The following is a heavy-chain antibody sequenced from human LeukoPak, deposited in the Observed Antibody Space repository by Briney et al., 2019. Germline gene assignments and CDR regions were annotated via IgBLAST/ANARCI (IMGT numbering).Heavy chain of an antibody. CDR2: IYYSGST. V-gene: IGHV4-31*03. CDR1: GGSISSGVYY. Sequence: SQTLSLTCTVSGGSISSGVYYWSWIRQHPGKGLEWIGYIYYSGSTYYNPSLKSRVTISVDTSKNQFSLKLSSVTAADTAVYYCARERHNYFDYWGQGTLVTVSS. CDR3: ARERHNYFDY. J-gene: IGHJ4*02.